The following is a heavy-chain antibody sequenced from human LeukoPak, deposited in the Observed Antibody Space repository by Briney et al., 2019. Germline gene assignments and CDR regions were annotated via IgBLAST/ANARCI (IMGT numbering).Heavy chain of an antibody. J-gene: IGHJ4*02. D-gene: IGHD4-17*01. CDR1: GLTFSSYS. V-gene: IGHV3-21*01. CDR2: IDGTSSYI. CDR3: AIARYGEPHYFDY. Sequence: GGSLRLSCAASGLTFSSYSLNWVRQAPGKGLEWVSSIDGTSSYIYYADSAKGRFTISRDNAKNSLYLQMNSLRAEDTAVYYCAIARYGEPHYFDYWGQGTLVTVSS.